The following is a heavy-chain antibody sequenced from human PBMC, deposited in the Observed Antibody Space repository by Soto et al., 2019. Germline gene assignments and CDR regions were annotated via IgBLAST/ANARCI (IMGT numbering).Heavy chain of an antibody. CDR2: IIPIFGTA. CDR1: GGTFSXYA. V-gene: IGHV1-69*13. CDR3: ARVKSLYYYYGMEV. J-gene: IGHJ6*02. Sequence: GASVKVSCKASGGTFSXYAISWVRQAPGQGLEWMGGIIPIFGTANYAQKFQGRVTITADESTSTAYMELSSLRSEDAAVYYCARVKSLYYYYGMEVWGQGTTVTVSS.